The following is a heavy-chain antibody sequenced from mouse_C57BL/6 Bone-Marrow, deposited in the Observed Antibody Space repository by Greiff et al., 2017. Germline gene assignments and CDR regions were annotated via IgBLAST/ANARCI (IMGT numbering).Heavy chain of an antibody. Sequence: QVQLQQPGPELVKPGASVTISCKASGYAFSSSWMNWVKQRPGKGLGWIGRIYPGDGDTNYNGKFKGKATLTADNSTSTAYMQLSSLTSEDSAFYYCARPWYYAMDYWGQGTSVTVSS. CDR3: ARPWYYAMDY. J-gene: IGHJ4*01. CDR2: IYPGDGDT. CDR1: GYAFSSSW. V-gene: IGHV1-82*01.